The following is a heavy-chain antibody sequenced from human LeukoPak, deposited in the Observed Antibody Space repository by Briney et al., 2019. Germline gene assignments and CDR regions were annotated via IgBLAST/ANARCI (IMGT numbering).Heavy chain of an antibody. CDR3: AREYEAAADDAFDI. CDR2: ISYDGSNK. V-gene: IGHV3-30-3*01. CDR1: GFTFSSYA. D-gene: IGHD6-13*01. J-gene: IGHJ3*02. Sequence: GGSLRLSCAASGFTFSSYAMHWVRQAPGKGLEWVAVISYDGSNKYYADSVKGRFTISRDNSKNTLYLQMNSLRAEDTAVYYCAREYEAAADDAFDIWGQGTMVTVSS.